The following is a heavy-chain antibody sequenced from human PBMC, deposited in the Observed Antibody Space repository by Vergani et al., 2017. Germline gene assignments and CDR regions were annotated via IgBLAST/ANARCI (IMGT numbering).Heavy chain of an antibody. J-gene: IGHJ6*03. D-gene: IGHD1-1*01. V-gene: IGHV3-30*18. Sequence: QVQLVESGGGVVQPGRSLRLSCAASGFTFSSYGMHWVRQAPGKGLEWVAVISYDGSNKYYADSVKGRFTISRDNCKNTLYLQMNSLRAEDTAVYYCGKGKGSQRYYYYMDVWGKGP. CDR1: GFTFSSYG. CDR3: GKGKGSQRYYYYMDV. CDR2: ISYDGSNK.